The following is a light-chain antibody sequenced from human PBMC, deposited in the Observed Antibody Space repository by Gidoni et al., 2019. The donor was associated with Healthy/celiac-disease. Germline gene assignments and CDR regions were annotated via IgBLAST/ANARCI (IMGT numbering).Light chain of an antibody. CDR2: DVS. CDR1: SSDVGGYNY. J-gene: IGLJ1*01. CDR3: SSYTRSSTLYV. Sequence: QSALTQPASVSGSPGQSITISCTGTSSDVGGYNYVYWYQQHPGKAPKLMIYDVSNRPSGVTNRFSGSKSGNTASLTISRLQAEDEADYYCSSYTRSSTLYVFGTGTKVTVL. V-gene: IGLV2-14*03.